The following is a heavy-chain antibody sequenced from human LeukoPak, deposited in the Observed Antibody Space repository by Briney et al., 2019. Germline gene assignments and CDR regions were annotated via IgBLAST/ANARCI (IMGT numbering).Heavy chain of an antibody. CDR2: IYYSGST. D-gene: IGHD2-15*01. Sequence: SETLSLTCTVSGGSISSSSYYWGWIRQPPGKGLEWIGSIYYSGSTYYNPSLKSRVTISVDTSKNQFSLKLSSVTAADTAVYYCARGSALVWGYYYYYMDVWGKGTTVTVSS. J-gene: IGHJ6*03. CDR3: ARGSALVWGYYYYYMDV. V-gene: IGHV4-39*07. CDR1: GGSISSSSYY.